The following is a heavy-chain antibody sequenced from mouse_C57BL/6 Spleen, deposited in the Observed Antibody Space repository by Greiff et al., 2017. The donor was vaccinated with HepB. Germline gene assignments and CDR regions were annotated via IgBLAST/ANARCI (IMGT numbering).Heavy chain of an antibody. CDR1: GYSITSGYY. J-gene: IGHJ2*01. Sequence: EVQLKASGPGLVKPSQSLSLSCSVTGYSITSGYYWICIRQFPGNKLEWMGHISYDGSNNYNPSLKNRISITRDTSKNQFFLKLNSVTTEDTATYYCAREYSSGYLDYWGQGTTLTVSS. CDR3: AREYSSGYLDY. D-gene: IGHD3-2*02. V-gene: IGHV3-6*01. CDR2: ISYDGSN.